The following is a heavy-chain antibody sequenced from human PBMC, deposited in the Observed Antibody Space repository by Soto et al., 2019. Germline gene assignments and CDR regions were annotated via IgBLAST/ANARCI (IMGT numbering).Heavy chain of an antibody. V-gene: IGHV5-51*01. J-gene: IGHJ6*02. CDR1: GYSFTSDW. CDR2: IYPGDSDT. CDR3: ERHPVETIKTAYYGMDV. D-gene: IGHD5-12*01. Sequence: GDSLKISCKGSGYSFTSDWIAWVRQMPGEGLEWMGIIYPGDSDTRYSPSFQGQVTISADKSISTAYLQWSSLKASDTAMYYCERHPVETIKTAYYGMDVWGQGTTVTVSS.